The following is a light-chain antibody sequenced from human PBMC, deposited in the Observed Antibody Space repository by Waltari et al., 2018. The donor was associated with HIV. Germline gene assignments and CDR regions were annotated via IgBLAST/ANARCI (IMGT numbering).Light chain of an antibody. V-gene: IGLV2-23*02. CDR3: CSYAGSRTWV. CDR1: SSDVGGYYF. Sequence: QSALTQPASVSGSPGQSITVSCTGTSSDVGGYYFVSCYQQHPGKAPKLIIFAVFKRPAGVSERFSGSRSGNTASLTVSGLQAEDEADYYCCSYAGSRTWVFGGGTALTVL. CDR2: AVF. J-gene: IGLJ3*02.